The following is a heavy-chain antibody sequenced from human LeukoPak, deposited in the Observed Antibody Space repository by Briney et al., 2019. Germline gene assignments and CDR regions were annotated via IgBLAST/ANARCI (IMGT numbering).Heavy chain of an antibody. J-gene: IGHJ4*02. V-gene: IGHV3-30*18. D-gene: IGHD2-15*01. CDR3: AKTPYRYCSGGSCYSVDY. CDR1: GFTFSSYG. Sequence: GGSLRLSCAASGFTFSSYGMHWVRQAPGKGLEWVAVISYDGSNKYYADSVKGRFTISRDNSKNTLYLQMNSLRAEDTAVYYCAKTPYRYCSGGSCYSVDYWGQGTLVTVSS. CDR2: ISYDGSNK.